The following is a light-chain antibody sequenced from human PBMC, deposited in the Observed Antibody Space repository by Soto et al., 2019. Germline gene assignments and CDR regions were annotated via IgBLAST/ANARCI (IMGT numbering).Light chain of an antibody. J-gene: IGKJ1*01. Sequence: DIQLTQSPSFLSASVGDRVTITCRASQYISSYLAWYQQRPGKVPRFLTHSASTLQSGVPSRFSAPGSGTTFTLTISSLQPEDIATYYCQQLNRFPRTFGQGTKVEV. CDR2: SAS. CDR3: QQLNRFPRT. CDR1: QYISSY. V-gene: IGKV1-9*01.